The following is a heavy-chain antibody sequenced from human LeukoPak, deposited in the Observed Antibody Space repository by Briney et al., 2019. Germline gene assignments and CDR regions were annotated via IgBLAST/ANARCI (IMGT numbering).Heavy chain of an antibody. CDR3: AGYGPTAIDY. D-gene: IGHD4-11*01. CDR2: LNPNSGGT. Sequence: GASVKVSCKASGYTFTDYYMHWVRQAPGQGLEWMGWLNPNSGGTHYAQKFQGWVTMTRDTSISTAYMELRRLGSDDAAVYYCAGYGPTAIDYWGQGTLVTVSS. CDR1: GYTFTDYY. J-gene: IGHJ4*02. V-gene: IGHV1-2*04.